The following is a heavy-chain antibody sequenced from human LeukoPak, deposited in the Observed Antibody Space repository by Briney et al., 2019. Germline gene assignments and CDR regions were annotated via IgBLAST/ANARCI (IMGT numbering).Heavy chain of an antibody. CDR3: ASSPHYYYGMDV. Sequence: SVKVSCKASGGTFSSYAISWVRQDPGQGLEWMGRIIPILGIANYAQKFQGRVTITADKSTSTAYMELSSLRSEDTAVYYCASSPHYYYGMDVWGQGTTVTVSS. J-gene: IGHJ6*02. CDR1: GGTFSSYA. V-gene: IGHV1-69*04. CDR2: IIPILGIA.